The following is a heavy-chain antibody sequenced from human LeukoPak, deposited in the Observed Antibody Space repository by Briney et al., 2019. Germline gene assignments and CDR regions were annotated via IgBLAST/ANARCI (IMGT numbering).Heavy chain of an antibody. Sequence: KPSETLSLTCTVSGGSISSSSYYWGWIRQPPGKGLEWIGNIYYSGSTYYNPSLKSRVTTSVDMSKNQFSLKLRSVTAADTAMYFCARGGFYGHPFEFGGQGILVIVSA. D-gene: IGHD3-10*01. J-gene: IGHJ4*02. V-gene: IGHV4-39*01. CDR3: ARGGFYGHPFEF. CDR2: IYYSGST. CDR1: GGSISSSSYY.